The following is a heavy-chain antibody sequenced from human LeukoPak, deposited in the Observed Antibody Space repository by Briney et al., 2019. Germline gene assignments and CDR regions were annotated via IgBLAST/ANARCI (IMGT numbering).Heavy chain of an antibody. Sequence: SETLSLTCTVSGGSISSSSYYWGWIHQPPGKGLEWIGSIYYSGSTYYNPSLKSRVTISVDTSRNQFSLKLSSVTAADTAVYYCAGPSDAFDIWGQGTMVTVSS. CDR3: AGPSDAFDI. CDR1: GGSISSSSYY. V-gene: IGHV4-39*07. CDR2: IYYSGST. J-gene: IGHJ3*02.